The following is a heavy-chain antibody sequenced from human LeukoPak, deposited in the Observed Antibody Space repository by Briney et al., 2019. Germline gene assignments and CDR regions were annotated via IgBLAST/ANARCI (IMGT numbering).Heavy chain of an antibody. CDR3: ARGVVAAEWDYYYGMDV. V-gene: IGHV1-69*13. CDR1: GGTFSSYA. Sequence: SVKVSCKASGGTFSSYAISWVRQAPGQGLEWMGGIIPIFGTANYAQKFQGRVTITADESTSTAYMELSSLRSEDTAVYYCARGVVAAEWDYYYGMDVWGQGTTVTVSS. D-gene: IGHD2-15*01. CDR2: IIPIFGTA. J-gene: IGHJ6*02.